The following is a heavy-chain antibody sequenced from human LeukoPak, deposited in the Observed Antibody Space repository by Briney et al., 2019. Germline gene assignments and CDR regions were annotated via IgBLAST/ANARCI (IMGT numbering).Heavy chain of an antibody. CDR1: GFTFSSYA. Sequence: GGSLRLSCAASGFTFSSYAMSWVRQPPGKGLEWVSAISGSGGSTYYADSVKGRFTISRDNSKNTLYLQMNSLRAEDTAVFYCAKSPPTYYDILTGYNWFDPWGQGTLVTVSS. CDR3: AKSPPTYYDILTGYNWFDP. D-gene: IGHD3-9*01. CDR2: ISGSGGST. J-gene: IGHJ5*02. V-gene: IGHV3-23*01.